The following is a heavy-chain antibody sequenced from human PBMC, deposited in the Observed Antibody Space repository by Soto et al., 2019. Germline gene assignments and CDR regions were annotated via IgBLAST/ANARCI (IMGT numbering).Heavy chain of an antibody. V-gene: IGHV3-30-3*01. CDR1: GFTFSSYA. CDR3: ARSITMIVVAPFDY. Sequence: AGGSLRLSCAAPGFTFSSYAMHWVRQAPGKGLEWVAVISYDGSNKYYADSVKGRFTISRDNSKNTLYLQMNSLRAEDTAVYYCARSITMIVVAPFDYWGQGTLVTVSS. D-gene: IGHD3-22*01. CDR2: ISYDGSNK. J-gene: IGHJ4*01.